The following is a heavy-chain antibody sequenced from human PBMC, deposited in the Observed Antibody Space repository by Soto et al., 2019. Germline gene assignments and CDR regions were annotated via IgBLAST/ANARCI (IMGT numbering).Heavy chain of an antibody. V-gene: IGHV3-30-3*01. J-gene: IGHJ4*02. Sequence: QVQLVESGGGVVQPGRSLRLSCAASGFTFSSYAMHWVRQAPGKGLEWVAVISYDGSNKYYADSVKGRFTISRDNSKNTMYLQMNSLRAEDTAVYYCARGRGHYYDSSGSLGYWGQGTLVTVSS. CDR2: ISYDGSNK. CDR1: GFTFSSYA. CDR3: ARGRGHYYDSSGSLGY. D-gene: IGHD3-22*01.